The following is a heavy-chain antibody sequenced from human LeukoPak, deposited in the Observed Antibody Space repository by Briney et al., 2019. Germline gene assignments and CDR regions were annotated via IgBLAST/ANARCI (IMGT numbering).Heavy chain of an antibody. CDR3: ARDLSGYGDFDY. J-gene: IGHJ4*02. Sequence: SETLSLTCTVSGGSISSGGYYWSWIRQHPGKGLEWIGYIYYSGSTYYNPSLKGRVTTSVDTSKNQFSLKLSSVTAADTAVYYCARDLSGYGDFDYWGQGTLVTVSS. D-gene: IGHD4-17*01. V-gene: IGHV4-31*03. CDR1: GGSISSGGYY. CDR2: IYYSGST.